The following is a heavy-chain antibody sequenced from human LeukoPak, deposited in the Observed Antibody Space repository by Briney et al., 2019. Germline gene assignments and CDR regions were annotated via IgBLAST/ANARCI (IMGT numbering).Heavy chain of an antibody. CDR2: ISGSGGST. CDR1: GFTFSDYY. CDR3: AKDLDWDIVVVVAATAFDI. Sequence: GGSLRLSCAASGFTFSDYYMSWVRQAPGKGLEWVSAISGSGGSTYYADSVKGRFTISRDNSKNTLYLQMNSLRAEDTAVYYCAKDLDWDIVVVVAATAFDIWGQGTVVTVSS. J-gene: IGHJ3*02. V-gene: IGHV3-23*01. D-gene: IGHD2-15*01.